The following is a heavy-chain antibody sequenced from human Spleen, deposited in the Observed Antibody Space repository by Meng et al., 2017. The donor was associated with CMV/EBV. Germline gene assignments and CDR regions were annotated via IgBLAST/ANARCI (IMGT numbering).Heavy chain of an antibody. Sequence: GESLKISCAASGFTFSSYSMNWVRQAPGKGLEWVSSISSSSSYIYYADSVKGRFTISRDNAKNSLYLQMNSLRAEDTAVYYCANDAYYDSSGYRKRGGKIDYWGQGTLVTVSS. V-gene: IGHV3-21*04. CDR1: GFTFSSYS. CDR3: ANDAYYDSSGYRKRGGKIDY. J-gene: IGHJ4*02. CDR2: ISSSSSYI. D-gene: IGHD3-22*01.